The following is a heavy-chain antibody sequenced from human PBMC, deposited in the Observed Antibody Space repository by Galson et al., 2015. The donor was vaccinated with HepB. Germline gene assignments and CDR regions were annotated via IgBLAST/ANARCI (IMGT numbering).Heavy chain of an antibody. CDR2: IYATGST. Sequence: SETLSLTCTVSGGSISSYYWSWIRQPAGKGLEWIGRIYATGSTNYNPSLKSRVTMSVQTSKSQFSLKLRSVTAADTAVYYCAWSTGARRVWNFDLWGRGTLVTVSS. CDR1: GGSISSYY. J-gene: IGHJ2*01. CDR3: AWSTGARRVWNFDL. V-gene: IGHV4-4*07. D-gene: IGHD6-6*01.